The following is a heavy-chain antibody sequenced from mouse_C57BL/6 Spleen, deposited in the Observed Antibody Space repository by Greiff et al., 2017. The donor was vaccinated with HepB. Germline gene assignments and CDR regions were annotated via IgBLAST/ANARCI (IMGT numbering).Heavy chain of an antibody. CDR3: ARGAFFYYGSSLYYFDY. CDR1: GYTFTDYY. Sequence: EVQLQQSGPELVKPGASVKISCKASGYTFTDYYMNWVKQSHGKSLEWIGDINPNNGGTSYNQKFKGKATLTVDKSSSTAYMELRSLTSEDSAVYYCARGAFFYYGSSLYYFDYWGQGTTLTVSS. D-gene: IGHD1-1*01. J-gene: IGHJ2*01. CDR2: INPNNGGT. V-gene: IGHV1-26*01.